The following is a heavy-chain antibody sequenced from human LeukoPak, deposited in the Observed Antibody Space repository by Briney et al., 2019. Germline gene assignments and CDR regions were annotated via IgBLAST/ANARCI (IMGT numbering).Heavy chain of an antibody. D-gene: IGHD5-18*01. V-gene: IGHV4-34*01. CDR1: GGSFSGYY. J-gene: IGHJ3*02. CDR2: VNHSGST. CDR3: GIQLIDAFDI. Sequence: SETLSLTCAVYGGSFSGYYWSWIRQPPGKGLEWIGEVNHSGSTNYNPSLKSRVTISVDTSKNQFSLKLSSVTAADTAVYWCGIQLIDAFDIWGQGTMVTVSS.